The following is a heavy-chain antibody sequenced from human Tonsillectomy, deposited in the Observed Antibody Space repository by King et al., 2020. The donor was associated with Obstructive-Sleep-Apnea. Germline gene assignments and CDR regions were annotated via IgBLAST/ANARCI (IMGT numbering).Heavy chain of an antibody. V-gene: IGHV3-48*01. CDR2: ISSISNTR. CDR1: GFTFSSYN. D-gene: IGHD3-9*01. J-gene: IGHJ3*02. CDR3: SRDILTGYNTFDALDI. Sequence: QLVQSGGGLVQPGGSLRLSCAASGFTFSSYNMNWVRQAPGKGLEWISYISSISNTRYYAESLKGRFTISRDNAKNSLYLQMNSLRAEDTAVYYWSRDILTGYNTFDALDIWGQGTMVTVSS.